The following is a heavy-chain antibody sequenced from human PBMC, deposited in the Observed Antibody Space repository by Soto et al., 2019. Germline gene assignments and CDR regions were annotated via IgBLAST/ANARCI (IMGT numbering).Heavy chain of an antibody. J-gene: IGHJ5*02. D-gene: IGHD6-6*01. Sequence: ASVKGSCKAAGYSFTNNDVNWVLKALGQGLEWIGWMNTNTNTTDSAEVFEGRVSLTWDTSISTAYMQLNSLKIDDTAVYYCAREVVETSSLWLDPWGQGTLVTVSS. CDR2: MNTNTNTT. CDR3: AREVVETSSLWLDP. V-gene: IGHV1-8*01. CDR1: GYSFTNND.